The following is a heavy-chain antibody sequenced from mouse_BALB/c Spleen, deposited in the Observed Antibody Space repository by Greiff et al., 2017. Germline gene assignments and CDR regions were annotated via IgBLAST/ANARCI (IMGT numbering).Heavy chain of an antibody. CDR3: ARNYYGSSYGFAY. CDR1: GYTFSSYW. V-gene: IGHV1-9*01. Sequence: QVQLKQSGAELMKPGASVKISCKATGYTFSSYWIEWVKQRPGHGLEWIGEILPGSGSTNYNEKFKGKATFTADTSSNTAYMQLSSLASEDSAVHYCARNYYGSSYGFAYWGQGTLVTVSA. J-gene: IGHJ3*01. D-gene: IGHD1-1*01. CDR2: ILPGSGST.